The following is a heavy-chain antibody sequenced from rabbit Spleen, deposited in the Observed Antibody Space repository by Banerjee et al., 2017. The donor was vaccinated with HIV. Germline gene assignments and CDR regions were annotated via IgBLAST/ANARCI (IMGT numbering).Heavy chain of an antibody. V-gene: IGHV1S40*01. D-gene: IGHD8-1*01. CDR3: ARDTGSSFSSYGMDL. Sequence: QSLEESGGDLVKPEGSLTLTCTASGFSFSSSYYMCWVRQAPGKGLEWIGCIYAGSSGSTYSATWAKGRFTVSKTSSTTVTLQMTTLTAADTATYFCARDTGSSFSSYGMDLWGPGTLVTVS. CDR2: IYAGSSGST. CDR1: GFSFSSSYY. J-gene: IGHJ6*01.